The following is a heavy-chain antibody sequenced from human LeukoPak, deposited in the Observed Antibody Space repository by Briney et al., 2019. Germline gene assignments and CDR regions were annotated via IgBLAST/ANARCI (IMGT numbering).Heavy chain of an antibody. CDR1: GFTFSSYA. V-gene: IGHV3-23*01. Sequence: GGSLRLSRAASGFTFSSYAMSWVRQAPGKGLEWVSAISGSGGSTYYADSVKGRFTISRDNSKNTLYLQMNSLRAEDTAVYYCAKGIAAAGYYFDYWGQGTLVTVSS. D-gene: IGHD6-13*01. CDR2: ISGSGGST. CDR3: AKGIAAAGYYFDY. J-gene: IGHJ4*02.